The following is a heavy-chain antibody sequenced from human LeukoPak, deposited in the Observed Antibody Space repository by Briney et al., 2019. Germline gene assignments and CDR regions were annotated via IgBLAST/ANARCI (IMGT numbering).Heavy chain of an antibody. CDR2: INQDGSEK. D-gene: IGHD6-19*01. CDR1: GFTFSSHW. CDR3: TRAGYSSGFDS. V-gene: IGHV3-7*02. Sequence: GGSLRLSCAASGFTFSSHWMSWVRQAPGKGLEWLANINQDGSEKYYVDSVKGRFTISRDNAKNTLYLQMNSLIAEDTAVYFCTRAGYSSGFDSWGQGTLVTVSS. J-gene: IGHJ5*01.